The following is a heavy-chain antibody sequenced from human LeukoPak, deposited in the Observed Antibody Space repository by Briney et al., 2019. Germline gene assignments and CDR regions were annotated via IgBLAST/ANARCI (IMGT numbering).Heavy chain of an antibody. CDR3: ARGDIIGTLGYFDY. J-gene: IGHJ4*02. CDR2: IDYSGST. V-gene: IGHV4-59*01. CDR1: GGSISGYY. Sequence: SETLSLTCTVSGGSISGYYWSWIRQPPGKGLERIGYIDYSGSTNYTPSLKSRVTISVDTSNNQFSLKLSSVTAADTAVYYCARGDIIGTLGYFDYWGQGTLVTVSS. D-gene: IGHD1-7*01.